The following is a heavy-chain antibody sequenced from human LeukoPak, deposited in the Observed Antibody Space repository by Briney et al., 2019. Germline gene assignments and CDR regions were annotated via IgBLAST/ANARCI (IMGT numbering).Heavy chain of an antibody. Sequence: SETLSLTCAVSGGSIRSSNWWSWVRQPPGKGLEWIGEIYHSGSTNYNPSLKSRVTISVDKSKNQFSLKLSSVTAADTAVYYCARDPHRWGISSGSYSYYFDYWGQGTLVTVSS. V-gene: IGHV4-4*02. CDR3: ARDPHRWGISSGSYSYYFDY. CDR2: IYHSGST. D-gene: IGHD3-10*01. J-gene: IGHJ4*02. CDR1: GGSIRSSNW.